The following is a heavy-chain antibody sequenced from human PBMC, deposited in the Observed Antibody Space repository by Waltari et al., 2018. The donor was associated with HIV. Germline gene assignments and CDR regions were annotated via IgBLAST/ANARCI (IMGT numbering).Heavy chain of an antibody. Sequence: EVQLLESGGGLVQPGGSLRLSCAVSGFTFSSSAIRWVRQAPGKGLEWVSTIGGRGVATYYADSVKGRFTISRDNSKNTLFLQMNSLRAEDTAAYYCVESGGGYFDYWGQGTLVTVSS. D-gene: IGHD3-22*01. CDR2: IGGRGVAT. J-gene: IGHJ4*02. CDR3: VESGGGYFDY. CDR1: GFTFSSSA. V-gene: IGHV3-23*01.